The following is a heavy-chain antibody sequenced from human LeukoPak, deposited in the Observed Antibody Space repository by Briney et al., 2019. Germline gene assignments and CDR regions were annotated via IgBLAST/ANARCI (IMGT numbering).Heavy chain of an antibody. D-gene: IGHD6-13*01. Sequence: ASVKVSCKASGGTFSSYAISWVRQAPGQGLEWMGRIIPILGIANYAQKFQGRVTITADKSTSTAYMELSSLRSEDTAVYYCARGLVSSSWLRGLDAFDIWGQGTMVTVSS. J-gene: IGHJ3*02. V-gene: IGHV1-69*04. CDR3: ARGLVSSSWLRGLDAFDI. CDR1: GGTFSSYA. CDR2: IIPILGIA.